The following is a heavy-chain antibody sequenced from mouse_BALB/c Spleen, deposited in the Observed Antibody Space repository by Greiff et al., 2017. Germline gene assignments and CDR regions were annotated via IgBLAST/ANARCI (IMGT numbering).Heavy chain of an antibody. CDR3: AREELRGAMDY. D-gene: IGHD1-1*01. J-gene: IGHJ4*01. CDR1: GYTFTSYW. Sequence: GQLQESGAELAKPGASVKMSCKASGYTFTSYWMHWVKQRPGQGLEWIGYINPSTGYTEYNQKFKDKATLTADKSSSTAYMQLSSLTSEDSAVYYCAREELRGAMDYWGQGTSVTVSS. CDR2: INPSTGYT. V-gene: IGHV1-7*01.